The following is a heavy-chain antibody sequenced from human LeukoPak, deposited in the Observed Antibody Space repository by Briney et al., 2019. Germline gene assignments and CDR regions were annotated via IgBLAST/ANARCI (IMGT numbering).Heavy chain of an antibody. Sequence: GMSLRLSCAASGFTFSSYGMHWVRQAPGKGLEWVAVISYDGSNKYYADSVKGRFTISRDNSKNTLYLQMNSLRAEDTAVYYCAKDQDEGSIVVVISPDWGQGTLVTVSS. D-gene: IGHD3-22*01. V-gene: IGHV3-30*18. J-gene: IGHJ4*02. CDR3: AKDQDEGSIVVVISPD. CDR2: ISYDGSNK. CDR1: GFTFSSYG.